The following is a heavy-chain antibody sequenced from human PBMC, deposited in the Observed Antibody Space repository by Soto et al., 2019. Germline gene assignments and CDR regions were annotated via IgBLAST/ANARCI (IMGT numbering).Heavy chain of an antibody. V-gene: IGHV3-9*01. J-gene: IGHJ6*02. CDR2: ISWNSGSI. CDR1: GFTFDDYA. D-gene: IGHD3-10*01. CDR3: AKDAITMVRGVISYYGMDV. Sequence: EVQLVESGGGLVQPGRSLRLSCAASGFTFDDYAMHWVLQAPGKGLEWVSGISWNSGSIGYADPVKGRFTISRDNAKNSLYLQMNRLRAEDTALYYCAKDAITMVRGVISYYGMDVWGQGTTVTVSS.